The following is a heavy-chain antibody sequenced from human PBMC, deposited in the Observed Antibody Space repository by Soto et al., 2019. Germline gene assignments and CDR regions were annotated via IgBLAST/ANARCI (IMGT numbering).Heavy chain of an antibody. D-gene: IGHD3-22*01. CDR1: GYTFNSYG. CDR3: ARGGYYDSSGSRNYHYYGMDA. Sequence: QVQLVQSETEVKKPGASVKVSCKASGYTFNSYGISWVRQAPGQGLEWMGWISPYDDNTNYAQNLQGRVTMTTDTSTRTAYMELRILRSDDTAVYYCARGGYYDSSGSRNYHYYGMDAWGQGTTVTVS. J-gene: IGHJ6*02. CDR2: ISPYDDNT. V-gene: IGHV1-18*01.